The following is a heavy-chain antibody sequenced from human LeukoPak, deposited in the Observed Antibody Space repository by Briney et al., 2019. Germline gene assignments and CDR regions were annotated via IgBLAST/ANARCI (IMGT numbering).Heavy chain of an antibody. Sequence: SETLSLTCTVSGCSISSYYWSWIRQPAGKGLEWIGRIYTSGSTNYNPSLKSRVTMSVDTSKNQFSLMPSSVPAADTAVYYCASGYSSGWPDYWGQGTLVTVSS. CDR1: GCSISSYY. J-gene: IGHJ4*02. V-gene: IGHV4-4*07. D-gene: IGHD6-19*01. CDR3: ASGYSSGWPDY. CDR2: IYTSGST.